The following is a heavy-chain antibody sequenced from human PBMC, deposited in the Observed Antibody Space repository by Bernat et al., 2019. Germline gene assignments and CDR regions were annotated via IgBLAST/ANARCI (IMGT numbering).Heavy chain of an antibody. Sequence: EVQLVESGGGLVKPGGSLRLSCAASGFTFSSYSMNWVRQAPGKGLEWVSYISSSSSYIYYADSVKGRFTISRDNSKNTLYLQMNSLRAEDTAVYYCAKDRSGWKNWFDPWGQGTLVTVSS. CDR2: ISSSSSYI. V-gene: IGHV3-21*05. J-gene: IGHJ5*02. CDR3: AKDRSGWKNWFDP. D-gene: IGHD6-19*01. CDR1: GFTFSSYS.